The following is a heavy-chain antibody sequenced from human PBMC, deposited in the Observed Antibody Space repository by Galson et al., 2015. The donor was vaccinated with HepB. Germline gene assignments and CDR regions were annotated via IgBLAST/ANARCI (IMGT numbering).Heavy chain of an antibody. CDR3: AHMDLGLTSFAY. D-gene: IGHD3/OR15-3a*01. Sequence: PALVKPTQTLTLTCTFSGFSLNSRGVGVGWLRQPPGKALEWLALIFWDDDQRYTPLLKSRLSVTKDTSKNQVVLKLTSVDPVDTATYYCAHMDLGLTSFAYWGQGTLVTVSS. V-gene: IGHV2-5*02. CDR1: GFSLNSRGVG. CDR2: IFWDDDQ. J-gene: IGHJ4*02.